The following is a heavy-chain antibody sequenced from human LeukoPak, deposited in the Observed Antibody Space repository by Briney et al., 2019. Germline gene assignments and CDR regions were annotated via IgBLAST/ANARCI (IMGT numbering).Heavy chain of an antibody. V-gene: IGHV3-30-3*01. CDR1: GFTFSSYA. CDR2: ISYDGSNK. J-gene: IGHJ4*02. Sequence: GGSLRLSCAASGFTFSSYAMHWVRQAPGKGLEWVAVISYDGSNKYYADSVKGRFTISRDNSKNTLYLQMNSLRAEDTAVYYCARDLSEQWGSYCGGDCYSPSFDYWGQGTLVTVSS. D-gene: IGHD2-21*02. CDR3: ARDLSEQWGSYCGGDCYSPSFDY.